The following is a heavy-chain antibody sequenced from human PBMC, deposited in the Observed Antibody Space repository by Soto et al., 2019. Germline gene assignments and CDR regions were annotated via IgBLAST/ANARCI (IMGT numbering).Heavy chain of an antibody. V-gene: IGHV4-59*01. D-gene: IGHD2-21*01. J-gene: IGHJ6*04. CDR3: ARDLISIPGDV. CDR2: IYYTGST. CDR1: GGSISSYY. Sequence: SETLSLTCTVSGGSISSYYWSWIRQPPGKGLEWIGYIYYTGSTNYNPSLESRVTISLDTSKNQFSLNLRSVTATDTAVYYCARDLISIPGDVWGKGTTVTVSS.